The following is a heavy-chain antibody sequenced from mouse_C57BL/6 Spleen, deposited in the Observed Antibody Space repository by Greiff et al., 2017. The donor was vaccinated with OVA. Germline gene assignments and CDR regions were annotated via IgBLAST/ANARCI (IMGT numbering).Heavy chain of an antibody. CDR2: ISSGSSTI. D-gene: IGHD1-1*01. V-gene: IGHV5-17*01. CDR1: GFTFSDYG. J-gene: IGHJ3*01. Sequence: EVKLMESGGGLVKPGGSLKLSCAASGFTFSDYGMHWVRQAPEKGLEWVAYISSGSSTIYYADTVKGRFTISRDNAKNTLFLQMTSLRSEDTAMYYCARDYYGSSSCAYGGQGTLVTVSA. CDR3: ARDYYGSSSCAY.